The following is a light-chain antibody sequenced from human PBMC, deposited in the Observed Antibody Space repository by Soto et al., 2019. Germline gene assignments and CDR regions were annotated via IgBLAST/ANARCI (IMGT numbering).Light chain of an antibody. J-gene: IGLJ2*01. CDR2: EGS. V-gene: IGLV2-23*03. CDR1: SSDVGSYNL. CDR3: CSYAGSSTFVV. Sequence: QSALTQPASVSGSTGQSITISCTGTSSDVGSYNLVSWYQQYPGKAPKVMIYEGSKRPSGVSNRFSGSKSGNTASLTISGLQAEDEANYYCCSYAGSSTFVVFGGGTKLTVL.